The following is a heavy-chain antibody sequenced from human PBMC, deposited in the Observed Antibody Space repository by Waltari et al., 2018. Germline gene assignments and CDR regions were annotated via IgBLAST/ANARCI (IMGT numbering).Heavy chain of an antibody. CDR2: TYYRSKWFN. CDR1: SSNRAA. J-gene: IGHJ4*02. Sequence: SSNRAAWNRIRQSPSRGLEWLGRTYYRSKWFNQYAVTVKSRITINPDTSKNQFSLQLNSVTPEDTAVYYCARGNLYFDYWGQGTLVTVSS. CDR3: ARGNLYFDY. V-gene: IGHV6-1*01.